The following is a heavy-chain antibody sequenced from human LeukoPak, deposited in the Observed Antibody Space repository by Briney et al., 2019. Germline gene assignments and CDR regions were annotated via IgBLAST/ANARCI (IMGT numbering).Heavy chain of an antibody. CDR1: GYSIASGYL. CDR3: ARGGPWELSHRDYFDY. V-gene: IGHV4-38-2*02. Sequence: SETLSLTCTVSGYSIASGYLWGWIRQTPEKGLEWIATIYQSGRTYYNLSLKSRVTISMDTSRNQLSLKVTSVTAADTALYFCARGGPWELSHRDYFDYWGQGTLVTVSS. CDR2: IYQSGRT. D-gene: IGHD1-26*01. J-gene: IGHJ4*02.